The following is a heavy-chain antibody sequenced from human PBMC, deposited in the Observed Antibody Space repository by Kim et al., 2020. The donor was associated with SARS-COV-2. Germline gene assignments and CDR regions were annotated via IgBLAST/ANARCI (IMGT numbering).Heavy chain of an antibody. Sequence: SETLSLTCTVSGGSISSSSYYWGWIRQPPGKGLEWIGSIYYSGSTYYNPSLKSRVTISVDTSKNQFSLKLSSVTAADTAVYYCARTTTFYGSGSYYFDYWGQGTLVTVSS. CDR2: IYYSGST. CDR1: GGSISSSSYY. V-gene: IGHV4-39*01. D-gene: IGHD3-10*01. CDR3: ARTTTFYGSGSYYFDY. J-gene: IGHJ4*02.